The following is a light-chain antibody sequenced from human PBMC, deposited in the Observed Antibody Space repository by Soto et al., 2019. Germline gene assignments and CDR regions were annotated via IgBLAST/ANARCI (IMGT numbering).Light chain of an antibody. Sequence: DIVMTQSPLSLPVTPGEPASISCRSSQSLLHSDGYNYLDWYLQKPGQSPQLLIYLGSNRASGVPDRYSGSGSGKDFTLTISRVEAEDVGVYYCMQALQAPATFGQGTKVEIK. CDR1: QSLLHSDGYNY. V-gene: IGKV2-28*01. CDR3: MQALQAPAT. J-gene: IGKJ1*01. CDR2: LGS.